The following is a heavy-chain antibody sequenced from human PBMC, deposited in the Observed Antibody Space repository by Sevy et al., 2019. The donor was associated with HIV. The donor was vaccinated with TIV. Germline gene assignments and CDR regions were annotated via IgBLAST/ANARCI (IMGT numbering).Heavy chain of an antibody. J-gene: IGHJ4*02. CDR3: ARTKSNTAMVSSDY. D-gene: IGHD5-18*01. CDR1: EFSFSSYS. V-gene: IGHV3-48*01. CDR2: ISSSSCTM. Sequence: GGSLRLSCAASEFSFSSYSMNWVRQAPGQGLEWVSYISSSSCTMYYADSVKGRFTISRDNAKNSLYLQMNTLRAEDTAVYYCARTKSNTAMVSSDYWGQGTLVTVSS.